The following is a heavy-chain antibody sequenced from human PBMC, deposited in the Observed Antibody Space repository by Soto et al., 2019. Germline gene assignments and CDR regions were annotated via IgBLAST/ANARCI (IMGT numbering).Heavy chain of an antibody. CDR2: IWYDGSNK. J-gene: IGHJ4*02. Sequence: GGSLRLSCAASGFTFSNYGMHWVRQAPGKGLEWVAVIWYDGSNKYYADSVKGRFTISRDNSKNTLYLQMNSLRAEDTAVYYCASQRVYGDSDYVLDYWGQGTLVTVSS. D-gene: IGHD4-17*01. CDR3: ASQRVYGDSDYVLDY. V-gene: IGHV3-33*01. CDR1: GFTFSNYG.